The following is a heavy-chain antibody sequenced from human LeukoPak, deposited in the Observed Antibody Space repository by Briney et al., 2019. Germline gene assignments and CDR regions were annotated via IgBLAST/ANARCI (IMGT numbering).Heavy chain of an antibody. CDR1: GFTFSSYA. V-gene: IGHV3-23*01. Sequence: GGSLRLSCAASGFTFSSYAMSWVRQAPGKGLEWVSAISGSGGSTYYADSVKGRFTISRDNSKNTLYLQMNSLRAEDTAVYYCAKVRPRPYSYGYGNGAFDIWGQGTMVTVSS. D-gene: IGHD5-18*01. J-gene: IGHJ3*02. CDR3: AKVRPRPYSYGYGNGAFDI. CDR2: ISGSGGST.